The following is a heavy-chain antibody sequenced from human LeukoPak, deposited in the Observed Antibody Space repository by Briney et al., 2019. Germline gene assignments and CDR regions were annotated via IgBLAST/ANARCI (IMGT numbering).Heavy chain of an antibody. D-gene: IGHD3-22*01. CDR1: GASFNSDDQY. J-gene: IGHJ4*02. CDR2: IHPSGML. Sequence: SETLSLNGTVSGASFNSDDQYWNWIRQSPGKGLEWIGSIHPSGMLYNNPSLESRVTMSRDTSKNQFSLNLNSVTAADTAVYFCSRGLDSRKLGYWGQGILVTVSS. V-gene: IGHV4-31*03. CDR3: SRGLDSRKLGY.